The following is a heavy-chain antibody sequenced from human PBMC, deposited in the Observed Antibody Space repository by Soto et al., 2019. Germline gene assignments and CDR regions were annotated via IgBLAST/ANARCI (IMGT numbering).Heavy chain of an antibody. Sequence: EVQLVESGGGLVRPGGSLRLSCAASGFSFSSYWMHWVRQVPGKGLVWVARMNEDGGTTDYADSVKGRFTISRDNAKNTLYLQTNSLRVEETVVYYCASDLSGRADVWGQGTTVTVSS. D-gene: IGHD3-10*01. CDR3: ASDLSGRADV. CDR2: MNEDGGTT. CDR1: GFSFSSYW. J-gene: IGHJ6*02. V-gene: IGHV3-74*02.